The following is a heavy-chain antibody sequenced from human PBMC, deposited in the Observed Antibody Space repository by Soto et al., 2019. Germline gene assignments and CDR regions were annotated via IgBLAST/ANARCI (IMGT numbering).Heavy chain of an antibody. Sequence: EVQLVESGGGLVQPGGSLRLSCAASGFTFSSYWMSWVRQAPGKGLEWVANIKQDGSEKYYVDSVKGRFTISRDNAKNSLYLQMNSLRAEDTAVYYCARDSPSFGVVMYYYYYYYMDVWGKGTTVTVSS. J-gene: IGHJ6*03. V-gene: IGHV3-7*01. D-gene: IGHD3-3*01. CDR2: IKQDGSEK. CDR1: GFTFSSYW. CDR3: ARDSPSFGVVMYYYYYYYMDV.